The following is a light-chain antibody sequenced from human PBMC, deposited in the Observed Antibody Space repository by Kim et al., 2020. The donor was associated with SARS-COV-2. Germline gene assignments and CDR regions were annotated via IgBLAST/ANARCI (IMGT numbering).Light chain of an antibody. Sequence: QSVTFPCTGTSPDVGGYDSVSLYQQYPGTAPQLIIYEVTKRPSGVPDRFSGSKSANTASLTVSGLQPEDEAVYYCCSYAGTNNLMFGGGTQLTVL. CDR3: CSYAGTNNLM. J-gene: IGLJ3*02. V-gene: IGLV2-8*01. CDR2: EVT. CDR1: SPDVGGYDS.